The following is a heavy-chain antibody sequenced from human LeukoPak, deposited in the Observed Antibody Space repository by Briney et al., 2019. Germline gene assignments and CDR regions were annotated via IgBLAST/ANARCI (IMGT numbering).Heavy chain of an antibody. Sequence: ASVKVSCKASGYTFISYDINWVRQATGQGLEWMGWMNSDSGNTGYAQKFQGRVTITRNTSMSTAYMELSSLRSEDTAVYYCARSSYGNYYMDVWGKGTTVTVSS. D-gene: IGHD5-18*01. J-gene: IGHJ6*03. CDR3: ARSSYGNYYMDV. CDR2: MNSDSGNT. V-gene: IGHV1-8*03. CDR1: GYTFISYD.